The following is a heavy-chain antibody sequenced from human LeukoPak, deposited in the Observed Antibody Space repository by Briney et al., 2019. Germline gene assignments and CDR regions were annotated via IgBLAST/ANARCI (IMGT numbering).Heavy chain of an antibody. CDR1: GGSISSSGYY. CDR3: ARGQRRYIAARFDY. CDR2: MYYSGSA. D-gene: IGHD6-6*01. Sequence: PSETLSLTCAVSGGSISSSGYYWGWIRQPPGKGLEWIGNMYYSGSAYYNPSLKSRVTISVDTSKNQFSLKLSSVTAADTAVYYCARGQRRYIAARFDYWGQGTLVTVSS. J-gene: IGHJ4*02. V-gene: IGHV4-39*01.